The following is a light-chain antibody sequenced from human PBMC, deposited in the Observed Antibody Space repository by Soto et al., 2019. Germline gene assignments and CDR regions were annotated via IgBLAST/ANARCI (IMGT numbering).Light chain of an antibody. CDR2: GAS. CDR1: QSVGSN. V-gene: IGKV3-15*01. CDR3: QHYSSGPPWT. J-gene: IGKJ1*01. Sequence: EIVMTQSPGTRSVSPGERATLSCRVSQSVGSNLAWYQQKAGQAPRLLIYGASTRATGIPVRFTGSGSGTEFTLTISSLQSEDFAVYYCQHYSSGPPWTFGRGTKVEIK.